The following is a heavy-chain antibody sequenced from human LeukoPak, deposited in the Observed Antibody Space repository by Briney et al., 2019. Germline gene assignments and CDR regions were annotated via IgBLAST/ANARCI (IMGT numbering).Heavy chain of an antibody. J-gene: IGHJ6*03. Sequence: SETLSLTCTVSGGSISTYYWSWIRQPPGKGLEWIGYIYYSGNTNYNPSLKSRVTISVDTPKNRFSLKLSSVTAADTAVYYCARASYSSGWYTVYYMDVWGKGTTVTVSS. D-gene: IGHD6-19*01. CDR1: GGSISTYY. CDR3: ARASYSSGWYTVYYMDV. V-gene: IGHV4-59*01. CDR2: IYYSGNT.